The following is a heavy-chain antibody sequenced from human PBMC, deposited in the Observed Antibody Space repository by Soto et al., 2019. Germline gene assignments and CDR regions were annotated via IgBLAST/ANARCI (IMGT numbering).Heavy chain of an antibody. D-gene: IGHD2-15*01. CDR3: ARDAGWWPNNWFDP. CDR2: ISSSSSTI. V-gene: IGHV3-48*02. J-gene: IGHJ5*02. CDR1: GFTFSSYS. Sequence: EVQLVESGGGLVQPGGSLRLSCAASGFTFSSYSMNWVRQAPGKGLEWVSYISSSSSTIYYADSVKGRFTISRDNAKNSRYLQMNSLRDEDTAVYYCARDAGWWPNNWFDPWGQGTLVTVSS.